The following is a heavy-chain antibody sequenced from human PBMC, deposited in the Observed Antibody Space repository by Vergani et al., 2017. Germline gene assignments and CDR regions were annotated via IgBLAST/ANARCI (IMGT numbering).Heavy chain of an antibody. CDR3: ARQVAVAGKWWGPYYYYGMDV. CDR2: IDPSDSYT. J-gene: IGHJ6*02. CDR1: GYSFTSYW. Sequence: EVQLVQSGAEVKKPGESLRISCKGSGYSFTSYWISWVRQMPGKGLEWMGRIDPSDSYTNYSPSFQGHVTISADKSISTAYLQWSSLKAPDTAIYYCARQVAVAGKWWGPYYYYGMDVWGQGTTVTVSS. V-gene: IGHV5-10-1*01. D-gene: IGHD6-19*01.